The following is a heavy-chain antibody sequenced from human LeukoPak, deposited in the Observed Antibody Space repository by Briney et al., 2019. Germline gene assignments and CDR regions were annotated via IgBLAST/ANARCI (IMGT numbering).Heavy chain of an antibody. V-gene: IGHV4-34*01. CDR3: ARGRLGSN. CDR1: GGSFSGYY. Sequence: SETLSLTCAVSGGSFSGYYWSWIRQPPGKGLEWIGEINHSGSTNYNPSLKSRVTISVDTSKNQFSLKLSSVTAADTAVHYCARGRLGSNWGQGTLVTVSS. CDR2: INHSGST. D-gene: IGHD3/OR15-3a*01. J-gene: IGHJ4*02.